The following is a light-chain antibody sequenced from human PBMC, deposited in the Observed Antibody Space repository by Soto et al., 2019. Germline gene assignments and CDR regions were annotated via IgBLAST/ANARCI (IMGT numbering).Light chain of an antibody. Sequence: DIVMTQSPLSLPVTPGEPASISCRSSQSLLHTDGYNHLDWFLQRPGQSPQLLIYLGSSRASGVPDRFSGSGSCTYVTLKISRVEAEDVGVYYCMQALQAPLTFGGGTKVDIK. CDR3: MQALQAPLT. J-gene: IGKJ4*01. CDR1: QSLLHTDGYNH. V-gene: IGKV2-28*01. CDR2: LGS.